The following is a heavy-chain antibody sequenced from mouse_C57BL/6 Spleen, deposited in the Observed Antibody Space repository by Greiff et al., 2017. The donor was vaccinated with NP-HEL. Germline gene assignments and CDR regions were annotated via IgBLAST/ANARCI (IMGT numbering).Heavy chain of an antibody. J-gene: IGHJ1*03. Sequence: EVQRVESGGDLVKPGGSLKLSCAASGFTFSSYGMSWVRQTPDKRLEWVATISSGGSYTYYPDSVKGRFTISRDNAKNTLYLQMSSLKSEDTAMYYCAREVTGTGYFDVWGTGTTVTVSS. V-gene: IGHV5-6*01. CDR3: AREVTGTGYFDV. CDR1: GFTFSSYG. CDR2: ISSGGSYT. D-gene: IGHD4-1*01.